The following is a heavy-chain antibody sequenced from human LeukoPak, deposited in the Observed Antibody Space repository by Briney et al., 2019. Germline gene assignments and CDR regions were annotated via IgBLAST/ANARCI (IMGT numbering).Heavy chain of an antibody. CDR2: IRGTGTTT. V-gene: IGHV3-23*01. Sequence: PGGSLRLSCAASGFTFRDHAMSWVRQAPGKGLEWVSAIRGTGTTTFYAASVKGRFTISRDNSKNTADLQMNSLRAEDTAVYYCAKVSWLGTLPSYHFDSWGQGTQVTVSS. J-gene: IGHJ4*02. CDR1: GFTFRDHA. CDR3: AKVSWLGTLPSYHFDS. D-gene: IGHD6-19*01.